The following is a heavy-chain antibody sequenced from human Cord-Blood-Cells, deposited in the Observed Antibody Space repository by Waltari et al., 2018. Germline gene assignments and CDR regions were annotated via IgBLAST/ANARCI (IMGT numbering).Heavy chain of an antibody. CDR2: INHSGST. V-gene: IGHV4-34*01. CDR3: ARDGSSGPFDY. J-gene: IGHJ4*02. Sequence: QVQLQQWGAGLLKPSETLSLTCAVYGGSFSGSSLSWIRQPPGKGLEWIGEINHSGSTNYNPSLKSRVTISVDTSKNQFSLKLSSVTAADTAVYYCARDGSSGPFDYWGQGTLVTVSS. D-gene: IGHD6-19*01. CDR1: GGSFSGSS.